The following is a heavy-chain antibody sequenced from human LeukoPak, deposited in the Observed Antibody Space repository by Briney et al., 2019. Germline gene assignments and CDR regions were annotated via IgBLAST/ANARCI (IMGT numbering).Heavy chain of an antibody. J-gene: IGHJ1*01. Sequence: SETLSLTCAVYGGSFSGYYWSWIRQPPGKGLEWIGEINHSGSTNYNPSLKSRVTISVDTSKNQFSLKLSSVTAADTAVYYCARRGSGWFKLQYFQHWGQGTLVNVSS. CDR2: INHSGST. CDR3: ARRGSGWFKLQYFQH. CDR1: GGSFSGYY. D-gene: IGHD6-13*01. V-gene: IGHV4-34*01.